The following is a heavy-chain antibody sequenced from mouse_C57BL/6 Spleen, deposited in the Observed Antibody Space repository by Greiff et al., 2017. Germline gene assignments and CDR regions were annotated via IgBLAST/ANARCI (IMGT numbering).Heavy chain of an antibody. D-gene: IGHD2-2*01. CDR1: GYTFTDYY. CDR2: INPNNGGT. J-gene: IGHJ1*03. Sequence: EVQLQQSGPELVKPGASVKISCKASGYTFTDYYMNWVKQSHGKSLEWIGDINPNNGGTSYNQKFKGKATLTVDKSSSTAYMELRSLTSEDSAVXYCARRGIYYGYHRHFDVWGTGTTVTVSS. CDR3: ARRGIYYGYHRHFDV. V-gene: IGHV1-26*01.